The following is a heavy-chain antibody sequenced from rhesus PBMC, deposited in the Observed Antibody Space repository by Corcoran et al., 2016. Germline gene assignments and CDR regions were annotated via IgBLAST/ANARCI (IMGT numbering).Heavy chain of an antibody. Sequence: QVTLKESGPALVKPTQTLTLTCTFSGFSLTTSGMGVGWIRQPPGKALEWLALIYWDDDNRYSTSLKSRITITKDTSKNQVVLIMTNMDPVDTATYYCARRGYSYSFDYWGQGVLVTVSS. CDR2: IYWDDDN. D-gene: IGHD5-12*01. J-gene: IGHJ4*01. CDR3: ARRGYSYSFDY. V-gene: IGHV2-174*01. CDR1: GFSLTTSGMG.